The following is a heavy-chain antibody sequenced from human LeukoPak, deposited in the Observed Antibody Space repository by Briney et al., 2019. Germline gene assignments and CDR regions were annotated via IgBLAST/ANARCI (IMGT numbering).Heavy chain of an antibody. Sequence: TGGSLRLSCAASGFTFSSYAMSWVRQAPGMGLEWVSAISGSGGNTYYADSVKGRFTISRDNSKNTLYLQMNSLRAEDTAVYYCAKGAHYYDSSGYFLYFDYWGQGTLVTVSS. CDR3: AKGAHYYDSSGYFLYFDY. V-gene: IGHV3-23*01. D-gene: IGHD3-22*01. J-gene: IGHJ4*02. CDR2: ISGSGGNT. CDR1: GFTFSSYA.